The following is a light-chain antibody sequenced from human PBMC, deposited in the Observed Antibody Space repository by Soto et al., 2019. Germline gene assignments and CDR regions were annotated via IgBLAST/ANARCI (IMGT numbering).Light chain of an antibody. CDR3: GTWDSSLSAVV. CDR2: DNN. Sequence: VLTQPPSVSAAPGQTVTISCSGSSSNIGNNYVSWYQQLPGTAPKLLIYDNNKRPSGIPDRFSGSKSGTSATLGITGLQTGDEADYYCGTWDSSLSAVVFGGGTKLTVL. V-gene: IGLV1-51*01. J-gene: IGLJ2*01. CDR1: SSNIGNNY.